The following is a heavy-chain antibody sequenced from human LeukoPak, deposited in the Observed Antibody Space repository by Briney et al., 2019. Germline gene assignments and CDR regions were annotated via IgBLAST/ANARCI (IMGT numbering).Heavy chain of an antibody. Sequence: ASVKVSCKASGYTFTGYYMHWVRQAPGQGLEWMGWINPNSGGTNYAQKFQGRVTMTRDTSISTAYMEPSRLRSDDTAVYYCARVPLRITISTRFDPWGQGTLVTVSS. J-gene: IGHJ5*02. CDR3: ARVPLRITISTRFDP. CDR1: GYTFTGYY. CDR2: INPNSGGT. V-gene: IGHV1-2*02. D-gene: IGHD3-3*01.